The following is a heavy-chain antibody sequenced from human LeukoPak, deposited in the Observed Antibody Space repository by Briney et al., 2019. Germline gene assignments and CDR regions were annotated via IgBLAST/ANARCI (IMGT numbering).Heavy chain of an antibody. J-gene: IGHJ4*02. CDR2: ISGSGGST. CDR3: AKENGRGSSSWYFDY. CDR1: GFTFSSYA. Sequence: GGSLRLSCAASGFTFSSYAMSWVRQAPGKGLEWVSAISGSGGSTYYADSVKGRFTISRDNSKNTLYLQINSLRAEDTAVYYCAKENGRGSSSWYFDYWGQGTLVTVSS. V-gene: IGHV3-23*01. D-gene: IGHD6-13*01.